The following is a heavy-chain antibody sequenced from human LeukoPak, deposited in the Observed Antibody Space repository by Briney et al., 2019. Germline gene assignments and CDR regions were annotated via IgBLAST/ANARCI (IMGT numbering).Heavy chain of an antibody. CDR1: GFTFSSYA. CDR3: AKMPTKYCSGGTCYSEG. Sequence: PGGSLRLSCAGSGFTFSSYAMSWVRQAPGKGLEWVSAISGVGGSTYYADSVKGRFTISRDNSKNTLYLQMNSLRAEDTALYYRAKMPTKYCSGGTCYSEGWGQGTLVTVSS. D-gene: IGHD2-15*01. V-gene: IGHV3-23*01. CDR2: ISGVGGST. J-gene: IGHJ4*02.